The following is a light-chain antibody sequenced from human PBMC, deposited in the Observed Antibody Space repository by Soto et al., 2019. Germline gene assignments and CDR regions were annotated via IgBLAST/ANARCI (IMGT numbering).Light chain of an antibody. J-gene: IGKJ4*01. CDR1: QGISNY. Sequence: DIQLTQSPSFLSASVGDRVTITCRVSQGISNYLAWYQQEPGKAPKLLIYTTSTLQSGVPSRFSGSGSGTDFTLTISSLQPEDFATYYCQQFKSYPLTFGGGTKVEIK. CDR2: TTS. CDR3: QQFKSYPLT. V-gene: IGKV1-9*01.